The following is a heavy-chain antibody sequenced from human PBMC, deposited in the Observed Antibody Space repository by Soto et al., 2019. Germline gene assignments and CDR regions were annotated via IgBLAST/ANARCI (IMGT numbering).Heavy chain of an antibody. CDR1: GFTFSSYS. Sequence: LRLSCAASGFTFSSYSMNWVRQAPGKGLEWVSSISSSSSYIYYADSVKGRFTISRDNAKNSLYLQMNSLRAEDTAVYYCARGRYGDYAWIDYWGQGTLVTVSS. V-gene: IGHV3-21*01. CDR3: ARGRYGDYAWIDY. J-gene: IGHJ4*02. CDR2: ISSSSSYI. D-gene: IGHD4-17*01.